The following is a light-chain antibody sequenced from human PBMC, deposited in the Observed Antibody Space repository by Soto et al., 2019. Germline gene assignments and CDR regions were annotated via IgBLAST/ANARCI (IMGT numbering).Light chain of an antibody. J-gene: IGKJ1*01. CDR2: AAS. CDR1: QGIRID. Sequence: DIQMTQSPSSLSASVGDRVTITCRASQGIRIDLAWYQLKPGKAPKRLIYAASSLHTGVPSRFSGSGSGTEFTLTISSLQPEDFATYYCLQHNTYPQTFGQGTKVEI. V-gene: IGKV1-17*01. CDR3: LQHNTYPQT.